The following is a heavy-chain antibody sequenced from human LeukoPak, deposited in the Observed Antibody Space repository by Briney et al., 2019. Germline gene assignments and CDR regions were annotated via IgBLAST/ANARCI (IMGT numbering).Heavy chain of an antibody. CDR2: ISNDGSKK. CDR1: GSTFSSSG. CDR3: AKDLQNAYGLDV. J-gene: IGHJ6*02. V-gene: IGHV3-30*18. Sequence: PGGSLRLSCAASGSTFSSSGMHWVRQAPGKGLEWAAVISNDGSKKFYTDSVKGRFTISRDNSKNMLYLQLNSVRPEGTAVYYCAKDLQNAYGLDVWGQGTTVTVSS.